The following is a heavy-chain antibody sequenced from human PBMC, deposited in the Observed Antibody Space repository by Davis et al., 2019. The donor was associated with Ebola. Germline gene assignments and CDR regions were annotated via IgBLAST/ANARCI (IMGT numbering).Heavy chain of an antibody. J-gene: IGHJ4*02. CDR1: GFTFSSYA. CDR2: ISGSGGGT. CDR3: AKDMLFHNLFDY. Sequence: GGSLRLSCPASGFTFSSYAMSWVRQAPGKGLEWVSAISGSGGGTYYADSVKGRFTISRDNSKNTLYLQMNSLRAEDTAVYYCAKDMLFHNLFDYWGQGTLVTVSS. D-gene: IGHD1-1*01. V-gene: IGHV3-23*01.